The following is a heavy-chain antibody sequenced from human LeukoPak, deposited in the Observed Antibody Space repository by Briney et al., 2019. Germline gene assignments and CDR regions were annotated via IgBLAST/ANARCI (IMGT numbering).Heavy chain of an antibody. CDR2: ISYDGSNK. CDR3: ARGEGSYNYFDY. J-gene: IGHJ4*02. D-gene: IGHD1-26*01. V-gene: IGHV3-30*04. CDR1: GFTFSSYV. Sequence: GGSLRLSCAASGFTFSSYVMHWVRQAPGKGLEWVAVISYDGSNKYYADSVKGRFTISRDNSKNTLYLQMNSLRAEDTAVYYCARGEGSYNYFDYWGQGTLVTVSS.